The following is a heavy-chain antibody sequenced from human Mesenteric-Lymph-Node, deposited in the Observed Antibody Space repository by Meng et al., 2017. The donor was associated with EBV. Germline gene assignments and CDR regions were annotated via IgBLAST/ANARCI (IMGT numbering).Heavy chain of an antibody. J-gene: IGHJ4*02. CDR3: VHITSYSLIPY. Sequence: ITFEESGPTRGNTTHTLTLAFTFSGFSLTTSGVGVAWIRQPPGKALEWLAVIYWDGDKRYSPSLDIRPTITKDTSRNQVVFGMTNMDPVDTATYYCVHITSYSLIPYWGQGTLVTVSS. CDR1: GFSLTTSGVG. CDR2: IYWDGDK. V-gene: IGHV2-5*02. D-gene: IGHD2-21*01.